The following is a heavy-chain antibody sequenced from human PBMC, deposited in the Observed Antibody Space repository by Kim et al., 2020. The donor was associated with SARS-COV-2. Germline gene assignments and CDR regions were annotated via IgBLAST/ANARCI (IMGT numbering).Heavy chain of an antibody. CDR1: GGSISSGGYY. V-gene: IGHV4-31*03. CDR2: IYYSGST. D-gene: IGHD1-26*01. J-gene: IGHJ3*02. Sequence: SETLSLTCTVSGGSISSGGYYWSWIRQHPGKGLEWIGYIYYSGSTYYNPSLKSRVTISVDTSKNQFSLKLSSVTAADTAVYYCARDEWDFDAFDIWGQGTMVTVSS. CDR3: ARDEWDFDAFDI.